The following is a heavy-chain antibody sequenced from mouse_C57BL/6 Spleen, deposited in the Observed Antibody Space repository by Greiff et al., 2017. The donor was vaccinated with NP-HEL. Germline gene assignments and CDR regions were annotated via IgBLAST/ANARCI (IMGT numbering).Heavy chain of an antibody. CDR3: ARDTMGPLDY. CDR1: GFTFSDYY. V-gene: IGHV5-16*01. D-gene: IGHD1-1*02. CDR2: INYDGSST. J-gene: IGHJ2*01. Sequence: EVMLVEPEGGLVQPGSSMKLSCAASGFTFSDYYMAWVRQVPEKGLEWVANINYDGSSTYYLDSLKSRFIISRDNAKNILYLQMSSLKSEDTATYYCARDTMGPLDYWGQGTTLTVSS.